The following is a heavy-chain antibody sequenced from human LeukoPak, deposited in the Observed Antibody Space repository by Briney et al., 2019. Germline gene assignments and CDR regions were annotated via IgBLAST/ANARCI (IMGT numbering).Heavy chain of an antibody. J-gene: IGHJ6*02. D-gene: IGHD2-21*02. CDR2: IIPIFGTA. V-gene: IGHV1-69*13. CDR3: ARAGPYCGGGCYSAPYYYGMDV. CDR1: GGTFSSYA. Sequence: SVKVSCKAPGGTFSSYAISWVRQAPGQGLEWMGGIIPIFGTANYAQKFQGRVTITADESTSTAYMELSSLRSEDTAVYYCARAGPYCGGGCYSAPYYYGMDVWGQGTTVTVSS.